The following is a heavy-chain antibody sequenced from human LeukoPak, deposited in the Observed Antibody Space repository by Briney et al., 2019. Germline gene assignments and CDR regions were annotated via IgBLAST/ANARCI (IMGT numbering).Heavy chain of an antibody. J-gene: IGHJ6*02. CDR2: FDPEDGET. Sequence: ASVKVSCKVSGYTLTELSMHWVRQAPGKGLEWMGGFDPEDGETIYAQRFQGRVTMTEDTSTDTAYMELSSLRSEDTAVYYCATDIRMVRGVIIGYYYGMDVWGQGTTVTVSS. CDR1: GYTLTELS. CDR3: ATDIRMVRGVIIGYYYGMDV. D-gene: IGHD3-10*01. V-gene: IGHV1-24*01.